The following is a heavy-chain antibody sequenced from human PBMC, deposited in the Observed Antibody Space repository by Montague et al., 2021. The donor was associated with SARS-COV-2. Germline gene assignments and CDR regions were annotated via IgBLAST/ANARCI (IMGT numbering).Heavy chain of an antibody. V-gene: IGHV4-34*01. CDR2: INHSGST. Sequence: SETLSLTCAVYGGSFSGYYWSWIRQSPGKGLEWIGEINHSGSTNHNPSLQSRVTISVDKSKNQFSLTLRFLTAADTAVYYCARGADYDFWSVFLRYKWFGPWGQGTPVIVSS. CDR1: GGSFSGYY. J-gene: IGHJ5*02. CDR3: ARGADYDFWSVFLRYKWFGP. D-gene: IGHD3-3*01.